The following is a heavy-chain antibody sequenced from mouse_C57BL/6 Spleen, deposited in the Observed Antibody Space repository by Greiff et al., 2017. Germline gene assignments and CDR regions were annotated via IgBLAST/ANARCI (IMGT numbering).Heavy chain of an antibody. V-gene: IGHV1-76*01. CDR3: ARDLRQGDAMDY. Sequence: QVQLKQSGAELVRPGASVKLSCKASGYTFTDYYINWVKQRPGQGLEWIARIYPGSGNTYYNEKFKGKATLTAEKSSSTAYMQLSSLTSEDSAVYFCARDLRQGDAMDYWGQGTSVTVSS. J-gene: IGHJ4*01. CDR1: GYTFTDYY. CDR2: IYPGSGNT. D-gene: IGHD3-2*01.